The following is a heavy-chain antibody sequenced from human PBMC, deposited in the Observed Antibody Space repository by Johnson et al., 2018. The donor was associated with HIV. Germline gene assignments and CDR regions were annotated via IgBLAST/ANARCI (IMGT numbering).Heavy chain of an antibody. CDR2: IKQDGSEK. V-gene: IGHV3-7*02. Sequence: VQLVESGGGVVQPGGSLRLSCAASGFTFSSYWMSWVRQAPGKGLEWVANIKQDGSEKYYVDSVKGRFTISRDNAKNSLYLQMNSLRAEDTAVYYCAKVRVLGNQDDAFDMWGQGTMVTVSS. CDR1: GFTFSSYW. CDR3: AKVRVLGNQDDAFDM. D-gene: IGHD7-27*01. J-gene: IGHJ3*02.